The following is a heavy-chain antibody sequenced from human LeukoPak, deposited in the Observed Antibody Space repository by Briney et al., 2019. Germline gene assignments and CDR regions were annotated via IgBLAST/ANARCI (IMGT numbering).Heavy chain of an antibody. CDR2: IKSKTDGGTI. J-gene: IGHJ4*02. V-gene: IGHV3-15*01. CDR1: GFTFSNAW. Sequence: GGSLRLSCAASGFTFSNAWMSWVRQAPGKGLEWVGRIKSKTDGGTIDYAAPVKGRFTISRDDSKNTLYLQMNSLRAEDTAVYYCARGGVSGYYDILTGSQIDFDYWGQGTLVTVSS. D-gene: IGHD3-9*01. CDR3: ARGGVSGYYDILTGSQIDFDY.